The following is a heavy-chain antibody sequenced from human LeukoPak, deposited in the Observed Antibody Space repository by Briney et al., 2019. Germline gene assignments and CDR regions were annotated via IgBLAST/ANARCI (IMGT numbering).Heavy chain of an antibody. V-gene: IGHV3-30*03. J-gene: IGHJ4*02. CDR3: ARGFDY. Sequence: GGSLRLSCAVSGFAFSTYWMHWVRQAPGKGRVWVAVISYDGSNKYYADSVKGRFTISRDNSKNTLYLQMNGLRAEDTAVYYCARGFDYWGQGTLVTVSS. CDR1: GFAFSTYW. CDR2: ISYDGSNK.